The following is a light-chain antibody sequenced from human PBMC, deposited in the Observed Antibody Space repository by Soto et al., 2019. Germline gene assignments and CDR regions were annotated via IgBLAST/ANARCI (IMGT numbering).Light chain of an antibody. Sequence: SALTQPASVSGSPGQSITISCTGTSSDVGSYNVVSWYQQHPGKAPKLMIYEVTKRPSGVSNRFSGSKSGNTASLTISGLQAEDEADYYCCSYAGSSTFVVFGGGTKVTVL. J-gene: IGLJ2*01. CDR2: EVT. V-gene: IGLV2-23*02. CDR1: SSDVGSYNV. CDR3: CSYAGSSTFVV.